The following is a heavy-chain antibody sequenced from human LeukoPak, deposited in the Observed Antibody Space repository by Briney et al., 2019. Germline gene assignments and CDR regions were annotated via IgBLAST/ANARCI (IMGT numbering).Heavy chain of an antibody. CDR1: GFAFSSYN. Sequence: PGGSLRLSCAASGFAFSSYNMRWVRQAPGKGLEWVSFISTTSTYIYYADSVKGRFTVSRDNSKNLLYLQMDSLRVEDTAVYYCARAGTCSSTSCDGGIEYWGQGTLVTVSS. CDR3: ARAGTCSSTSCDGGIEY. CDR2: ISTTSTYI. V-gene: IGHV3-21*06. J-gene: IGHJ4*02. D-gene: IGHD2-2*01.